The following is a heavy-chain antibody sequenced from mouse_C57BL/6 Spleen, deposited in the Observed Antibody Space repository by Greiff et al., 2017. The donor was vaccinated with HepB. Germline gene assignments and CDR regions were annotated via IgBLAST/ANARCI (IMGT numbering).Heavy chain of an antibody. J-gene: IGHJ3*01. CDR1: GFTFSSYA. D-gene: IGHD1-1*01. V-gene: IGHV5-4*01. CDR2: ISDGGSYT. CDR3: ARRDYYGSSYLAY. Sequence: EVQRVESGGGLVKPGGSLKLSCAASGFTFSSYAMSWVRQTPEKRLEWVATISDGGSYTYYPDNVKGRFTISRDNAKNNLYLQMSHLKSEDTAMYYCARRDYYGSSYLAYWGQGTLVTVSA.